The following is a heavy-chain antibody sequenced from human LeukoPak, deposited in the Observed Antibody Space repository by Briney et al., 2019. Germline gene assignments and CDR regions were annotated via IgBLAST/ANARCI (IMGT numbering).Heavy chain of an antibody. D-gene: IGHD3-16*02. CDR2: ISSSSSYI. J-gene: IGHJ5*02. V-gene: IGHV3-21*01. CDR3: ARDALLYYDYVWGSYRYSWFDP. CDR1: GFTFSSYS. Sequence: GGSLRLSRAASGFTFSSYSMNWVRQAPGKGLEWVSSISSSSSYIYYADSVKGRFTISRDNAKNSLYLQMNSLRAEDTAVYYCARDALLYYDYVWGSYRYSWFDPWGQGTLVTVSS.